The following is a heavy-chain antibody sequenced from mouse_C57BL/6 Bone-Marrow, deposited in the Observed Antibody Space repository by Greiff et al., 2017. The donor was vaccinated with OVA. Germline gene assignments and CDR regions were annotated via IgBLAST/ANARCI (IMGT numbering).Heavy chain of an antibody. J-gene: IGHJ3*01. D-gene: IGHD1-1*01. CDR1: GFTFSSYA. V-gene: IGHV5-9-1*02. CDR2: ISSGGDYI. Sequence: EVKLMESGEGLVKPGGSLKLSCAASGFTFSSYAMSWVRQTPEKRLEWVAYISSGGDYIYYADTVKGRFTISRDNARNTLYLQMSSLKSEDTAMYYCTRMAPYYYGSSYPFGYWGQGTLVTVSA. CDR3: TRMAPYYYGSSYPFGY.